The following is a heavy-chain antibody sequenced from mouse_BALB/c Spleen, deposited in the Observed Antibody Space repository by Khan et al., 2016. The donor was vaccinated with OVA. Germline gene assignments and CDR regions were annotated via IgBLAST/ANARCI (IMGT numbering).Heavy chain of an antibody. CDR3: ARRGYDYGRGALFAY. J-gene: IGHJ3*01. CDR2: IWSAGST. Sequence: VQLQESGPGLVQPSQSLSITCTVSGFSLDKYSVHWIRQSPGKGLEWLGVIWSAGSTDYNAAFISRLTITKDNSRSQVFFKVNSLQPNDTAIYYGARRGYDYGRGALFAYWGQGTLVTVSA. CDR1: GFSLDKYS. D-gene: IGHD2-4*01. V-gene: IGHV2-2*02.